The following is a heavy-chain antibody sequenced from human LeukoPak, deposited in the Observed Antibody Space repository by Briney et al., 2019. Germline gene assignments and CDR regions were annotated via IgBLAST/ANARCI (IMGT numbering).Heavy chain of an antibody. J-gene: IGHJ4*02. CDR3: ARITTVTSYYFDY. V-gene: IGHV3-53*01. CDR1: GFTVISNY. CDR2: IYSGGST. Sequence: GGSLILSCAASGFTVISNYMSWVRQAPGKGLEWVSVIYSGGSTYYADSVKGRFTISRDNTKNTLYLQMNSLRAEDTAVYYCARITTVTSYYFDYWGQGTLVTVSS. D-gene: IGHD4-17*01.